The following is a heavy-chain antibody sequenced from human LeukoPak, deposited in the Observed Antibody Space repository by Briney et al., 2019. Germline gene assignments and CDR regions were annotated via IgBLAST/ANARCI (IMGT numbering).Heavy chain of an antibody. D-gene: IGHD2-15*01. J-gene: IGHJ5*02. CDR1: GGSVSSGSYY. CDR3: ARGVLGYCSGGSCYQWFDP. CDR2: INHSGST. Sequence: PSETLSLTCTVSGGSVSSGSYYWSWIRQPPGKGLEWIGEINHSGSTNYNPSLKSRVTISVDTSKNQFSLKLSSVTAADTAVYYCARGVLGYCSGGSCYQWFDPWGQGTLVTVSS. V-gene: IGHV4-61*01.